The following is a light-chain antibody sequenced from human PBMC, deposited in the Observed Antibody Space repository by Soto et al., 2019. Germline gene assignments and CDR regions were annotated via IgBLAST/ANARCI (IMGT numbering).Light chain of an antibody. CDR1: SSNIGTDD. V-gene: IGLV1-47*01. CDR3: AAWDASLSGYV. CDR2: RNN. Sequence: QSVLTQPPSASGTPGQRVTISCSGSSSNIGTDDVFWYLQLPGMAPKLLIYRNNQRPSGVSDRFSGSKSGTSASLAISGLRSEDEVDYYCAAWDASLSGYVFGTGTEVTVL. J-gene: IGLJ1*01.